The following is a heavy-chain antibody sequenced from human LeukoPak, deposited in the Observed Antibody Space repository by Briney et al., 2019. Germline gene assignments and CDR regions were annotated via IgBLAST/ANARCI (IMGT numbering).Heavy chain of an antibody. Sequence: PSETLSLTCTVSGGSISSYYWSWIRQPPGKGLEWIGYIYYSGRTNYNPSLKSRVTISVDTSKNQFSLKLSSVTAADTAVYYCARDPHWGIFDYWGQGTLVTVSS. CDR3: ARDPHWGIFDY. D-gene: IGHD7-27*01. J-gene: IGHJ4*02. V-gene: IGHV4-59*01. CDR1: GGSISSYY. CDR2: IYYSGRT.